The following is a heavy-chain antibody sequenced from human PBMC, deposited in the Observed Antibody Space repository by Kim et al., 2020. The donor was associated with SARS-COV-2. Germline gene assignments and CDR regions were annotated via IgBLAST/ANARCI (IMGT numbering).Heavy chain of an antibody. V-gene: IGHV1-69*13. D-gene: IGHD3-22*01. CDR3: ARREDYDSSGYYYQIGWFDP. J-gene: IGHJ5*02. Sequence: SVKVSCKPXGGTFSSYAISWVRQAPGQGLEWMGGIIPIFGTANYAQKFQGRVTITADESTSTAYMELSSLRSEDTAVYYCARREDYDSSGYYYQIGWFDPWGQGTLVTVSS. CDR2: IIPIFGTA. CDR1: GGTFSSYA.